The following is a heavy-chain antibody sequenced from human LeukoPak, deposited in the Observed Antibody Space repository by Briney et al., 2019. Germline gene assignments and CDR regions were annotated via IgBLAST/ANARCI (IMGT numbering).Heavy chain of an antibody. CDR1: GGSFSGYY. V-gene: IGHV4-34*01. J-gene: IGHJ6*03. D-gene: IGHD3-10*01. Sequence: PSETLSLTCAVYGGSFSGYYWSWIRQPPGKGLEWIGEMNHSGSTNYNPSLKSRVTISVDTSKHQFSLKLSSVTAADTAVYYCARRLGRKFGERFYYYHYMDVWGKGTTVTISS. CDR3: ARRLGRKFGERFYYYHYMDV. CDR2: MNHSGST.